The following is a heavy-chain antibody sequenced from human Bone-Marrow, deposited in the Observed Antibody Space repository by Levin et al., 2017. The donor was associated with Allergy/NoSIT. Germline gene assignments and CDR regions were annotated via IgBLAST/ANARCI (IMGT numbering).Heavy chain of an antibody. CDR2: ISVYSGDT. J-gene: IGHJ5*02. CDR1: GYTFANFG. D-gene: IGHD3-16*01. V-gene: IGHV1-18*01. CDR3: ARVGAVAGDREFDP. Sequence: GASVKVSCRTSGYTFANFGISWVRQAPGQGLEWLGWISVYSGDTKYAQKVQDRITLSTDTPTGTAYMELRSLTSDDTAVYYCARVGAVAGDREFDPWGPGTAVTVSS.